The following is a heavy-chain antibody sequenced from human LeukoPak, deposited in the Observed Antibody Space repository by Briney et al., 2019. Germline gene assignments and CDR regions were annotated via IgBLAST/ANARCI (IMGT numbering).Heavy chain of an antibody. Sequence: SVKVSCKASGGTFSSYAISWVRQAPGQGLEWMGRIIPIFGTANYAQKFQGRVTITTDESTSTAYMGLSSLRSEDTAVYYCAREGPNYYGSGSPRSDYWGQGTLVTVSS. D-gene: IGHD3-10*01. CDR3: AREGPNYYGSGSPRSDY. V-gene: IGHV1-69*05. CDR1: GGTFSSYA. J-gene: IGHJ4*02. CDR2: IIPIFGTA.